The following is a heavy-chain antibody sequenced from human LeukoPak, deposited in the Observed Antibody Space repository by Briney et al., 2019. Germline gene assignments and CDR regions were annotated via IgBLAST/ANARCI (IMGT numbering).Heavy chain of an antibody. Sequence: PSETLSLTCSVSGASISSFHWSWIRQRPGKGLEWIGYISYSGSTNCNPSLTSRVTVSGDTSKIQFSLKLSSVTAADTAIYYCAREVDYGDRIFDYWGQGTLVTVSS. J-gene: IGHJ4*02. CDR1: GASISSFH. CDR2: ISYSGST. CDR3: AREVDYGDRIFDY. V-gene: IGHV4-59*01. D-gene: IGHD4-17*01.